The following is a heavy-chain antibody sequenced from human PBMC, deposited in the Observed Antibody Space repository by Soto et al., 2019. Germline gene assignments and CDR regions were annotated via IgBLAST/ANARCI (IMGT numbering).Heavy chain of an antibody. V-gene: IGHV3-48*03. Sequence: GWAMKISCSTSRFRFTSYEMNWVRPAPGKGLEWVSYISSSGITIYYADSVKGRFTISRENAKNSLYLQMDSLRAEDTAVYYCSRDQEAGRLFPYYYGMDVWGQGTTVTVSS. D-gene: IGHD6-13*01. J-gene: IGHJ6*02. CDR2: ISSSGITI. CDR1: RFRFTSYE. CDR3: SRDQEAGRLFPYYYGMDV.